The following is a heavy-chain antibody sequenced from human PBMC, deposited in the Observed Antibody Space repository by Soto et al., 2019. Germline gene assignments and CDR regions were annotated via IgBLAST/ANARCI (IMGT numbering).Heavy chain of an antibody. J-gene: IGHJ6*02. CDR1: GFSIKDYW. CDR2: INVDASST. CDR3: ARDRSYAMEV. Sequence: PGGSLRLSCEASGFSIKDYWIHLVLQAPGEGLVWVSCINVDASSTTYADSVKGRFTISRDDAKNTVYLQMTSLRAEDTAVYFCARDRSYAMEVWGQGTRVTVSS. V-gene: IGHV3-74*01.